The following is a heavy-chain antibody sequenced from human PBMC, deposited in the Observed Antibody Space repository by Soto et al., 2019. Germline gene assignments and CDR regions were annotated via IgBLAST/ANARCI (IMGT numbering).Heavy chain of an antibody. CDR3: ARGRYGDY. J-gene: IGHJ4*02. D-gene: IGHD1-1*01. Sequence: QVHLVQSGAEVKKPGASVKVSCKGSGYAFTTYGITWVRQAPGQGLEWMGWISAHNGNTNYAQKPQGTVKVTRDTSTSTAYMELRRQRSDDTAVYYGARGRYGDYWGQGARVNVSS. V-gene: IGHV1-18*01. CDR2: ISAHNGNT. CDR1: GYAFTTYG.